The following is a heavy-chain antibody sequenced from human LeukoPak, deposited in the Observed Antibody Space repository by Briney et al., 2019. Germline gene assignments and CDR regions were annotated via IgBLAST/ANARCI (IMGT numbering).Heavy chain of an antibody. D-gene: IGHD1-26*01. CDR1: GYSISRGYY. Sequence: PSETLSLTCAVSGYSISRGYYGGGTRPPPGKGREGIGSIYHRGSTYSHPSLKSRVTISVDTSKTQFSLKLSSVTAADTAVYYCARLSSGSYYVIDYWGQGPLIPVSS. CDR2: IYHRGST. J-gene: IGHJ4*02. CDR3: ARLSSGSYYVIDY. V-gene: IGHV4-38-2*01.